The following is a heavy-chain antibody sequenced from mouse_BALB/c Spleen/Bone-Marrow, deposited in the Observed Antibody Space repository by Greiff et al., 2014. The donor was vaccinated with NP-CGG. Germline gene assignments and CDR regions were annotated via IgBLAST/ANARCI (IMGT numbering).Heavy chain of an antibody. D-gene: IGHD1-1*01. CDR2: INPRNGGT. V-gene: IGHV1S81*02. CDR3: TRSYYAKEGAWFAY. Sequence: VKLQESGAELVKPGASVKLSCKASGYTFTSYYMYWVKQRPGQGLEWIGGINPRNGGTNFNEKFKSKATLTVDKSSSTAYMQLSSLTSEDSAVYYCTRSYYAKEGAWFAYWGQGTLVTVSA. CDR1: GYTFTSYY. J-gene: IGHJ3*01.